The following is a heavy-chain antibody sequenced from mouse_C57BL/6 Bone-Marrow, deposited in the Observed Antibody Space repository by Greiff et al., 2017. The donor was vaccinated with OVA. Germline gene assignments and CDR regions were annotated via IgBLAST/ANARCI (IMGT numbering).Heavy chain of an antibody. CDR1: GYTFTDYE. V-gene: IGHV1-15*01. CDR3: TRGYSNYYAMDY. D-gene: IGHD2-5*01. Sequence: QQSGAELVRPGASVTLSCKASGYTFTDYEMHWVKQTPVHGLEWIGAIDPETGGTAYNQKFKGKAILTADKSSSTAYMELRSLTSEDSAVYYCTRGYSNYYAMDYWGQGTSVTVSS. J-gene: IGHJ4*01. CDR2: IDPETGGT.